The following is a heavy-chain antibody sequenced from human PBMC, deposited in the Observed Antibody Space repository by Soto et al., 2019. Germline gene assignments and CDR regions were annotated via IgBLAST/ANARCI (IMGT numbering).Heavy chain of an antibody. CDR2: LYPGDSDT. CDR1: GYSFINYW. CDR3: ARHDYFDSSASVIHAFDY. V-gene: IGHV5-51*01. Sequence: PGDSLKISCKASGYSFINYWIGWVLQIPGQGLEWMGILYPGDSDTRYSPSFQGQVTISADKSIRTAYLQWSSLKASDTAMYYCARHDYFDSSASVIHAFDYWGQGTQVTVSS. D-gene: IGHD3-22*01. J-gene: IGHJ4*02.